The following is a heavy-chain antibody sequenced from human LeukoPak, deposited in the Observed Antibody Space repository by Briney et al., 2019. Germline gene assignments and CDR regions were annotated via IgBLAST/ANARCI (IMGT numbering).Heavy chain of an antibody. V-gene: IGHV3-30*18. D-gene: IGHD4-17*01. CDR2: ISYDGSNK. J-gene: IGHJ4*02. CDR1: GFTFSSYG. Sequence: GGSLRLSCAASGFTFSSYGMHWVRQAPGKGLEWVAVISYDGSNKYYADSVKGRFTISRNNSKNTLYLHMNSLSAEDTAVYYCAKDPSYYGDYPGYWGQGTLVTVSS. CDR3: AKDPSYYGDYPGY.